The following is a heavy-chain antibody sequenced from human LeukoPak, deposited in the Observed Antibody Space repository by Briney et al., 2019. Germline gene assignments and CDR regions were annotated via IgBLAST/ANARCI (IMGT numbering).Heavy chain of an antibody. D-gene: IGHD6-6*01. V-gene: IGHV6-1*01. CDR1: GDSVSSNSAA. CDR2: TYYRSKWYN. J-gene: IGHJ4*02. CDR3: ARAVCTGQLASHLDY. Sequence: SQTLSLTRAISGDSVSSNSAAWNWIRQSPSRGLGWLGRTYYRSKWYNDYAVSVKSRITINPDTSKNQFSLQLNSVTPEDTAVYYCARAVCTGQLASHLDYWGQGTLVTVSS.